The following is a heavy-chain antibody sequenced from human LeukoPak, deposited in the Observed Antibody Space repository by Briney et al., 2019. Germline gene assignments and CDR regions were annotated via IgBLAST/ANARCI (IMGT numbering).Heavy chain of an antibody. J-gene: IGHJ6*03. Sequence: ASVKVSCKVSGYTLTELSMHWVRQAPGKGLEWMGGFDPEDGETIYAQKFQGRVTMTEGTSTDTAYMELSSLRSEDTAVYYCATGTVNGVYYYYYMDVWGKGTTVTVSS. CDR2: FDPEDGET. CDR3: ATGTVNGVYYYYYMDV. CDR1: GYTLTELS. D-gene: IGHD1/OR15-1a*01. V-gene: IGHV1-24*01.